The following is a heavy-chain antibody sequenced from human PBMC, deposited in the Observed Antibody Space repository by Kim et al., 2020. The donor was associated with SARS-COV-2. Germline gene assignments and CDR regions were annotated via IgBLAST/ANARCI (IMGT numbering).Heavy chain of an antibody. Sequence: ASVKVSCKASGYTFTSYGISWVRQAPGQGLEWMGWISAYNGNTNYAQKLQGRVTMTTDTSTSTAYMELRSLRSDDTAVYYCARVTAAAAWGFFDYWGQGTLVTVSS. J-gene: IGHJ4*02. CDR3: ARVTAAAAWGFFDY. CDR2: ISAYNGNT. D-gene: IGHD6-13*01. CDR1: GYTFTSYG. V-gene: IGHV1-18*01.